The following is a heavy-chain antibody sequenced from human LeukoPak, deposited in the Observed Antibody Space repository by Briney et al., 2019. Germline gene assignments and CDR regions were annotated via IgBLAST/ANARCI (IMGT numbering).Heavy chain of an antibody. Sequence: ASVKVSCKTSEYTFTAFFIHWVRQAPGQGLEWMGWHNPNSGGTNYAQKFQGRVAMTRDTSISTAYMELSRLRSDDTAVYFCARVGAAYQDSNYWGQGTLVTVSS. CDR1: EYTFTAFF. CDR3: ARVGAAYQDSNY. J-gene: IGHJ4*02. D-gene: IGHD1-26*01. V-gene: IGHV1-2*02. CDR2: HNPNSGGT.